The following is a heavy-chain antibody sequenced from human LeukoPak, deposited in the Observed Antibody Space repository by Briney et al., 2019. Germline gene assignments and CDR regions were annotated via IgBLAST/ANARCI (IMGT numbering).Heavy chain of an antibody. CDR2: IRYDGSNK. J-gene: IGHJ4*02. D-gene: IGHD2-2*01. CDR1: GFTFSSYG. CDR3: AKNGEVVPAAMVVDY. V-gene: IGHV3-30*02. Sequence: GGSLRLSCAASGFTFSSYGMHWVRQAPGKGLEWVAFIRYDGSNKYYTDSVKGRFTISGDNSKNTLYLQMNSLRTEDSAVYYCAKNGEVVPAAMVVDYWGQGTLVTVSS.